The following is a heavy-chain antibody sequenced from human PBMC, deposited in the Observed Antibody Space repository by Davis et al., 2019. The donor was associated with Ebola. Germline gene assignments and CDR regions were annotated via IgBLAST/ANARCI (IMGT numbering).Heavy chain of an antibody. J-gene: IGHJ4*02. CDR2: ISYDGSNK. Sequence: GESLKISCAASGFTFSSYAMHWVRQAPGKGLEWVAVISYDGSNKYYADSVKGRFTISRDNAKNSLYLQMNSLRDEDTAVYYCAAAAAGTYWGQGTLVTVSS. CDR3: AAAAAGTY. V-gene: IGHV3-30-3*01. CDR1: GFTFSSYA. D-gene: IGHD6-13*01.